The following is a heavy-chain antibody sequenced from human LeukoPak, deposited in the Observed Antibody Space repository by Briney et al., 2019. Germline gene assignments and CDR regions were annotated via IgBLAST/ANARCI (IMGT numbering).Heavy chain of an antibody. CDR3: AKILEYSSSRDY. Sequence: QAGGSLRLSCAASGFTFSSYGMHWVRQAPGKGLEWVAFIRYDGSNKYYADSVKGRFTISRDNSKNTLYLQMNSLRAEDTAVYYCAKILEYSSSRDYWGQGTLVTVSS. D-gene: IGHD6-6*01. CDR2: IRYDGSNK. CDR1: GFTFSSYG. V-gene: IGHV3-30*02. J-gene: IGHJ4*02.